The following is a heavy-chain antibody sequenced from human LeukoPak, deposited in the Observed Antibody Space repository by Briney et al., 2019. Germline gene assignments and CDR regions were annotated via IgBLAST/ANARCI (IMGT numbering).Heavy chain of an antibody. CDR3: TSPPAVAGRDY. Sequence: GGSLRLSCAASGSTFSTDAMHWVRQAPGKGLEWVGRIRSKANSYATAYAASVKGRFTISRDDSKNTAYLQMNSLKTEDTAVYYCTSPPAVAGRDYWGQGTLVTVSS. CDR2: IRSKANSYAT. CDR1: GSTFSTDA. V-gene: IGHV3-73*01. J-gene: IGHJ4*02. D-gene: IGHD6-19*01.